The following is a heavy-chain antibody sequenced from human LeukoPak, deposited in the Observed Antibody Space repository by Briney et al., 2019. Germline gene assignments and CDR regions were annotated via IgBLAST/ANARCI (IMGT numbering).Heavy chain of an antibody. D-gene: IGHD3-16*01. Sequence: PGGSLRLSCAASGFTFSSYGMHWVRQAPGKGLEWVAVISYDGSNKYYADSVKGRFTISRDNSMSALYLQMNSLRAEDTAVYYCARDMMGWGQGTLVTVSS. CDR1: GFTFSSYG. CDR2: ISYDGSNK. J-gene: IGHJ4*02. V-gene: IGHV3-30*03. CDR3: ARDMMG.